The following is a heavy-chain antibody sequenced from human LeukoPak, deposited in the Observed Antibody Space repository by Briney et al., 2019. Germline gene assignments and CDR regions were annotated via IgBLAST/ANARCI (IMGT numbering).Heavy chain of an antibody. CDR3: ARVYYDSSGHPAFDY. CDR1: GYTFTSYG. D-gene: IGHD3-22*01. Sequence: GASVKVSCKASGYTFTSYGISWVRQAPGQGLEWMGWISAYNGNTNYAQKLQGRVTMTTDTSTSTAYMELRSLRFDDTAVYYCARVYYDSSGHPAFDYWGQGTLVTVSS. J-gene: IGHJ4*02. V-gene: IGHV1-18*01. CDR2: ISAYNGNT.